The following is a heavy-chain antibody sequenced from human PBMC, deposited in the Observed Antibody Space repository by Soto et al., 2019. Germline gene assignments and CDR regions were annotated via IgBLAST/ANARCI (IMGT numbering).Heavy chain of an antibody. CDR1: GGPINSLYW. J-gene: IGHJ6*02. D-gene: IGHD2-21*02. CDR3: ARVCGGDCHNGMDV. CDR2: IYHSGST. V-gene: IGHV4-4*02. Sequence: SETLSLTCAVSGGPINSLYWWSWVRQSPGRGLEWIGEIYHSGSTNYNPSLKSRVTISVDTSKNQFSLKLSSVTAADTAVYYCARVCGGDCHNGMDVWGQGTTVTVSS.